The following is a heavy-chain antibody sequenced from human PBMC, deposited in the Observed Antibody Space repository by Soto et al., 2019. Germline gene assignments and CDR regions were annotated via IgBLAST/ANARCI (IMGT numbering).Heavy chain of an antibody. V-gene: IGHV3-23*01. CDR2: ISANDVGT. D-gene: IGHD1-20*01. J-gene: IGHJ4*02. Sequence: GGSLRLSCEASGFTLRNYAMTWVRQALGKGLEWVSLISANDVGTYYAESVKTRFTISTDQSRNTVYLQMDSLRADDTAIYYCAKAKNDYNWDNRPPFDYWGQGTLVTVSS. CDR1: GFTLRNYA. CDR3: AKAKNDYNWDNRPPFDY.